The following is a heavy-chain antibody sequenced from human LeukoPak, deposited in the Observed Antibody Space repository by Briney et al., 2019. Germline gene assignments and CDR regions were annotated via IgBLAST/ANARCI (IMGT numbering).Heavy chain of an antibody. J-gene: IGHJ4*02. Sequence: SQTLSLTCTVSGSSISSGDYYWSWIRQPPGKGLEWIGYIYYSGSTYYNPSLKSRVTISVDTSKNQFSLKLSSVTAADTAVYYCARTYCSGGSCYKGVFGYWGQGTLVTVSS. D-gene: IGHD2-15*01. CDR3: ARTYCSGGSCYKGVFGY. CDR1: GSSISSGDYY. CDR2: IYYSGST. V-gene: IGHV4-30-4*01.